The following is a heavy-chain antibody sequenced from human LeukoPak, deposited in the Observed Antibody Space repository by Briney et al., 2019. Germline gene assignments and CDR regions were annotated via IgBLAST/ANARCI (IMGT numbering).Heavy chain of an antibody. D-gene: IGHD2-8*01. CDR2: FSGRGAGT. Sequence: GGSLRLSCAASGFTFSSYSMNWVRQAPGKGLEWVSTFSGRGAGTYYADSVKGRFTISRDNSKNTMYLQMNSLRADDTAVYYCAKNTNSKPDNWGQGTLVTVSS. CDR3: AKNTNSKPDN. CDR1: GFTFSSYS. V-gene: IGHV3-23*01. J-gene: IGHJ4*02.